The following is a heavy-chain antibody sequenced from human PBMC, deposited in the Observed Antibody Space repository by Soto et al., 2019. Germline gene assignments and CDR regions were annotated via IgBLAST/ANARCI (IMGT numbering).Heavy chain of an antibody. V-gene: IGHV3-30*18. D-gene: IGHD6-19*01. CDR2: ISHDGSIK. Sequence: ESGGGVVQPGRSLTLSCTGSGFTFGNYGMHWVRQAPGKGLEWVAVISHDGSIKYYADSVRGRFTVSRDNAKKTVSLQMTSLSDEDTAVYFCSKGGGSWLICDYWGQGTLVTVSS. J-gene: IGHJ4*02. CDR1: GFTFGNYG. CDR3: SKGGGSWLICDY.